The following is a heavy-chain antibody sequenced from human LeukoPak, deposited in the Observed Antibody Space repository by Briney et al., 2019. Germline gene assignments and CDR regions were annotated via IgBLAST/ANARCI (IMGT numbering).Heavy chain of an antibody. CDR1: GGTFSSYA. CDR2: ISAYNGNT. V-gene: IGHV1-18*01. Sequence: ASVTVSCKASGGTFSSYAISWVRQAPGQGLEWMGWISAYNGNTNYAQKLQGRVTMTTDTSTSTAYMELRSLRSDDTAVYYCARRQTDIVVESWFDPWGQGTLVTVSS. J-gene: IGHJ5*02. D-gene: IGHD2-15*01. CDR3: ARRQTDIVVESWFDP.